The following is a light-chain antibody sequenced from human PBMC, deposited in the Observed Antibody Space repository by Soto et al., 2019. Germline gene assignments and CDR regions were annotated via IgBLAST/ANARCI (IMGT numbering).Light chain of an antibody. V-gene: IGLV4-60*02. CDR3: ETWDSNTYV. CDR1: SGHSSYI. Sequence: QLVLTQSSSASASLGSSVKLTCTLSSGHSSYIIAWHQQQPGKAPRYLMKLEGSGSYNTGSGVPDRFSGSSSGADRYLTISNLRFEDEADYCCETWDSNTYVFGTGTKLTVL. J-gene: IGLJ1*01. CDR2: LEGSGSY.